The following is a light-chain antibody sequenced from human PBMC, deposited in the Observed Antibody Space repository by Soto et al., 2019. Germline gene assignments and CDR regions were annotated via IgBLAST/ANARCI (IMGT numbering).Light chain of an antibody. V-gene: IGKV1-6*01. CDR3: RQDYNYPRT. J-gene: IGKJ1*01. CDR2: SSS. CDR1: QGIRND. Sequence: AIQMTQSPSSLSASVGDRVTITCRASQGIRNDLGWYQQKPGKAPKLLIYSSSSIQSGVPSRFSGSGSGTDFTLTFSSLQPEDFATYYCRQDYNYPRTFGQGTKVEIK.